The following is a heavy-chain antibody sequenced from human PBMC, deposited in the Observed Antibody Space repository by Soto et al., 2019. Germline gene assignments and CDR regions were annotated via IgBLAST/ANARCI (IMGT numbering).Heavy chain of an antibody. J-gene: IGHJ5*02. CDR3: SSCAPEEFDP. Sequence: SETLSLTCTVSGATISRSPYCWARIRQPPGKGLEWVGSLCYSGNYYRPSLKSRVTISVDTSKNQLSLNLSSVTAADTAIYYCSSCAPEEFDPWGQGTLVTVSS. CDR1: GATISRSPYC. CDR2: LCYSGN. V-gene: IGHV4-39*01.